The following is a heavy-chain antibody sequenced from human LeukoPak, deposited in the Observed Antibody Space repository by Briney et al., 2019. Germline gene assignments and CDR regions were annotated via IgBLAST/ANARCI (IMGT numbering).Heavy chain of an antibody. CDR1: GGSVNCSSCF. D-gene: IGHD3-22*01. V-gene: IGHV4-39*02. J-gene: IGHJ4*02. CDR3: ARGSYYDSSGLFDY. CDR2: IHYTGIT. Sequence: SETLSLTCQVSGGSVNCSSCFWGWIRQPPGKGLEWLGSIHYTGITNDNPSLKSRVTTSVDTSQNHFSLRLKSVTAADTAVYYCARGSYYDSSGLFDYWGQGTLVTVSS.